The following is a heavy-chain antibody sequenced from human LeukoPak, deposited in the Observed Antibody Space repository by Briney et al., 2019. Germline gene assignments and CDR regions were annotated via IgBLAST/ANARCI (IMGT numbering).Heavy chain of an antibody. J-gene: IGHJ6*03. V-gene: IGHV3-30*04. Sequence: PGGSLRLSCAASGFTFSSYAIHWVRQAPGKGLEWVAVISYDGSNKYYADSVKGRFTISRDNAENSLYLQMNSLRAEDTAVYYCAREHYFYYVDVWGTGTTVTVSS. CDR1: GFTFSSYA. CDR2: ISYDGSNK. CDR3: AREHYFYYVDV.